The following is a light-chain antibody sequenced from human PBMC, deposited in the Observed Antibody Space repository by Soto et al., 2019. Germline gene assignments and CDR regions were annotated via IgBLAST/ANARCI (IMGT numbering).Light chain of an antibody. J-gene: IGLJ2*01. Sequence: QSALTQPASVSGSPGQSITISCTGTSSDVGDYNYVSWYQLHPGKAPKLMIYEVTNRPSGVSDRFSGSKSGNTASLTISGLQAEDEADYYCGTWDSSLSAGVFGGGTKLTVL. CDR3: GTWDSSLSAGV. CDR2: EVT. V-gene: IGLV2-14*01. CDR1: SSDVGDYNY.